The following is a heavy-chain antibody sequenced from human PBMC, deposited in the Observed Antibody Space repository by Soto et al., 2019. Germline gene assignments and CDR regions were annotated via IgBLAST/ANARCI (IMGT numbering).Heavy chain of an antibody. CDR1: GGTFSRYT. J-gene: IGHJ6*02. CDR2: IIPIFGTA. V-gene: IGHV1-69*13. Sequence: SVKVSCKASGGTFSRYTISWARQAPGQGLEWMGGIIPIFGTANYAQKFQGRVTITADESTSTAYMELSSLRSEDTAVYYCARVSPITIFGPDYYGMDVWGQGTTVTVSS. CDR3: ARVSPITIFGPDYYGMDV. D-gene: IGHD3-3*01.